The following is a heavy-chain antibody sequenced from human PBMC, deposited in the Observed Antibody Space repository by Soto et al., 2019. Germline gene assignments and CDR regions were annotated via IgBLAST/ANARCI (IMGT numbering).Heavy chain of an antibody. D-gene: IGHD3-22*01. CDR3: ARVDRYYLHYYDSVDAFDI. V-gene: IGHV1-8*01. J-gene: IGHJ3*02. CDR1: GYTFTSYD. CDR2: MNPNSGNT. Sequence: ASVKVSCKASGYTFTSYDINWVRQATGQGLEWMGWMNPNSGNTGYAQKFQGRVTMTRNTSISTAYMELSRLRSEDKAVYYCARVDRYYLHYYDSVDAFDIWG.